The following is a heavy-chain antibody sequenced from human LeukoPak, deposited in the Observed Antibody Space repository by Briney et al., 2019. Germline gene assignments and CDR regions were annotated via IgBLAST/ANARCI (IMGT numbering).Heavy chain of an antibody. D-gene: IGHD3-10*01. CDR3: ARGSQYGSFDP. J-gene: IGHJ5*02. Sequence: GGSLRLSCVAPGFSFSTYWMSWVRQAPGKGLEWVANIKSDVSAKDYVDSVKGRFTISRDNAKNSLYLQMNSLRAEDTAVYYCARGSQYGSFDPWGQGTLVTVSS. V-gene: IGHV3-7*01. CDR1: GFSFSTYW. CDR2: IKSDVSAK.